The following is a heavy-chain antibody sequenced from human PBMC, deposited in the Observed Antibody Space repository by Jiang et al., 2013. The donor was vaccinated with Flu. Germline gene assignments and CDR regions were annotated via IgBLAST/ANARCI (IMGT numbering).Heavy chain of an antibody. V-gene: IGHV4-34*01. CDR1: GGSFTGYY. D-gene: IGHD3-22*01. CDR3: ARGDRYYSDSSGYNSRYFDY. Sequence: TCALSGGSFTGYYWSWIRQSPGRGLECLGEIYHTGRTRYNPSLEGRVIISIDTSDNEFSLKLTSVTAADTAVYYCARGDRYYSDSSGYNSRYFDYWGQGTLVTVSS. J-gene: IGHJ4*02. CDR2: IYHTGRT.